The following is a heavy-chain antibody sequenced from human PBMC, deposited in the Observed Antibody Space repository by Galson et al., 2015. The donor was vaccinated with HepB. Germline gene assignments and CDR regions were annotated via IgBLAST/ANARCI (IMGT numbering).Heavy chain of an antibody. J-gene: IGHJ4*02. V-gene: IGHV3-21*01. CDR3: ARLWDTAMVTDY. Sequence: SLRLSCAASGFTFSSYSMNWVRQAPGKGLEWVSSISSSSSYIYYADSVKGRFTISRDNAKNSLYLQMNSLRAEDTAVYYCARLWDTAMVTDYWGQGTLVTVSS. CDR1: GFTFSSYS. D-gene: IGHD5-18*01. CDR2: ISSSSSYI.